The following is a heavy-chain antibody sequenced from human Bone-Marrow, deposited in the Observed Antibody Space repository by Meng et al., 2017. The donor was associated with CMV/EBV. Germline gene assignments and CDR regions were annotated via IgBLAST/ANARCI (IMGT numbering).Heavy chain of an antibody. V-gene: IGHV1-69*05. D-gene: IGHD1-26*01. CDR2: IIPIFGTA. Sequence: SVKVSCKASGGTFSSYATSWVRQAPGQGLEWMGGIIPIFGTANYAQKFQGRVTITTDGSTSTAYMELSSLRSEDTAVYYCARVEKWELLNYYGMDVWGQGTTVTVSS. CDR3: ARVEKWELLNYYGMDV. CDR1: GGTFSSYA. J-gene: IGHJ6*02.